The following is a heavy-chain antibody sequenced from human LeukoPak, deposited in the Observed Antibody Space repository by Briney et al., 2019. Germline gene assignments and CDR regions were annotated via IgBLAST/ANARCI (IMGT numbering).Heavy chain of an antibody. CDR3: TPPTVIPL. J-gene: IGHJ4*02. V-gene: IGHV3-49*04. Sequence: PGRSLRLSCTASGITFGDYAMSWVRQAPGKGLEWVGFIRSKAYGGTTEYAASVKGRFTVSRDDSKSIAYLQMNSLKTEDTAVYYCTPPTVIPLWGQGTLVTVSS. CDR1: GITFGDYA. CDR2: IRSKAYGGTT. D-gene: IGHD4-17*01.